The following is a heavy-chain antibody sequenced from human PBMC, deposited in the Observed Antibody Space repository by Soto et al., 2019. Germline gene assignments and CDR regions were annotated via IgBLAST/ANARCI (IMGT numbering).Heavy chain of an antibody. D-gene: IGHD3-22*01. CDR3: ARSRVYSYDSSGYAFDI. V-gene: IGHV1-8*01. Sequence: ASVKVSCKASGHTFTTHEIKCVRQATGQGLEWMGWMSPTSANTGYAQRCQGRVTMTTNISITTPYMELGSLRSDDTAVYYCARSRVYSYDSSGYAFDIWGQGTMVTV. CDR1: GHTFTTHE. CDR2: MSPTSANT. J-gene: IGHJ3*02.